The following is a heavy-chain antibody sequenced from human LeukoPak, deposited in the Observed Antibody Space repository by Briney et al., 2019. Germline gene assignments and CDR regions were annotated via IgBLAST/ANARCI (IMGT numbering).Heavy chain of an antibody. CDR3: ARLPIMVGAPRHFQD. CDR1: GGSISSSNW. J-gene: IGHJ1*01. Sequence: SSETLSLTCAVSGGSISSSNWWSWVRPPPGKGLEWIGEIYHSGSTNYNPSLKSRVTISVDTSKNQFSLKLSSVTAADTAVYYCARLPIMVGAPRHFQDWGQGTLVIVS. V-gene: IGHV4-4*02. D-gene: IGHD1-26*01. CDR2: IYHSGST.